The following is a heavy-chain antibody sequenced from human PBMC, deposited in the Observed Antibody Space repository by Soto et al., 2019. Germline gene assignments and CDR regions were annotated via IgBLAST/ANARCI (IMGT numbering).Heavy chain of an antibody. Sequence: GGSLRLSCAAFGFDFNKYAMTWVRQAPGKGLQWVSSITSNGDSTYYADSVKGRFTASRDNSKNTLYLQMNSLRADDTAVFYCAKDSPSYATSPFYFDSWGQGTLVTV. J-gene: IGHJ4*02. D-gene: IGHD2-2*01. CDR2: ITSNGDST. CDR1: GFDFNKYA. V-gene: IGHV3-23*01. CDR3: AKDSPSYATSPFYFDS.